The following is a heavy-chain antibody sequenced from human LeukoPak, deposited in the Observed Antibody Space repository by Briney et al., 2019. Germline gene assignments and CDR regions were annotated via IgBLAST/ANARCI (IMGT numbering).Heavy chain of an antibody. CDR2: ISIMSSNYI. Sequence: GGSLRLSCAGSGFTFSSYSMNWVRQAPGKGPEWVSSISIMSSNYIYYADSVKGRFTISRDNARNSLYLQMNSLRVEDTAVYYCARGPPHIVTTRGGGYDYWGQGTLVTVSS. CDR3: ARGPPHIVTTRGGGYDY. CDR1: GFTFSSYS. D-gene: IGHD5-12*01. J-gene: IGHJ4*02. V-gene: IGHV3-21*01.